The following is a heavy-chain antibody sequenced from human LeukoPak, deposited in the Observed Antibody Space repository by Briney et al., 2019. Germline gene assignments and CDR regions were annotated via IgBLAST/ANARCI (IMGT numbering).Heavy chain of an antibody. D-gene: IGHD6-19*01. CDR2: IIPIFGTA. CDR3: ARDLHAVAGYYYGMDV. Sequence: GASVKVSCKASGGTFSSYAISWMRQAPGQGLEWMGGIIPIFGTANYAQKFQGRVTITADKSTSTAYMELSSLRSEDTAVYYCARDLHAVAGYYYGMDVWGKGTTVTVSS. J-gene: IGHJ6*04. V-gene: IGHV1-69*06. CDR1: GGTFSSYA.